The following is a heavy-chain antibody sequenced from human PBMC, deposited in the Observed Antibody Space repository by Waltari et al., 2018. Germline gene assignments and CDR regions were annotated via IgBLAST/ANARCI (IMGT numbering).Heavy chain of an antibody. CDR2: INPSGGST. D-gene: IGHD2-21*01. Sequence: QVQLVQSGAEVKKPGAQVKISCKTSEYTFTSSYIHWVRQAPGQGLEWMGIINPSGGSTIYAQKFQGRVTMTRDTSTSTVYMELSSLRSEDTAVYYCALDTGALWMDVWGQGTTVTVSS. CDR1: EYTFTSSY. J-gene: IGHJ6*02. CDR3: ALDTGALWMDV. V-gene: IGHV1-46*01.